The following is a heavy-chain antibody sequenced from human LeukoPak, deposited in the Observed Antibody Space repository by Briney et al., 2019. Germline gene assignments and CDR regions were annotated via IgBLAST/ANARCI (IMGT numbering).Heavy chain of an antibody. CDR3: AKDRYCSGGSCSSDFDY. V-gene: IGHV3-23*01. J-gene: IGHJ4*02. D-gene: IGHD2-15*01. Sequence: GGSLRLSCAASGFTFSSYAMSWVRQAPGKGLEWVSTTGVGGARTYYADSVKGRFTISRDNSKNTLYLQMNSLTAEDAALYYCAKDRYCSGGSCSSDFDYWGQGTLVTVSS. CDR2: TGVGGART. CDR1: GFTFSSYA.